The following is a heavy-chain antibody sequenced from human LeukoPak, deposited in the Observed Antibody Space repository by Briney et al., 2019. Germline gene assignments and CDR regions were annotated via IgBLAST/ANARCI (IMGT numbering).Heavy chain of an antibody. CDR3: AKWGAGGDFDV. CDR1: GYSFTTYW. D-gene: IGHD3-16*01. V-gene: IGHV5-10-1*01. J-gene: IGHJ3*01. Sequence: PGESLKISCKGSGYSFTTYWISWVRQMPGKGLEWMGRIDPSDSYTNHSPSFQGNVTISADTSISTAYLKWSSLKASDTAMYYCAKWGAGGDFDVWGQGTMVTVSS. CDR2: IDPSDSYT.